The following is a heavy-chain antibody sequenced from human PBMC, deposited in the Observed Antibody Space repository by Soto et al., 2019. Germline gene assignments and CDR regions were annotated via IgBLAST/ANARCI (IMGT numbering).Heavy chain of an antibody. Sequence: SVKVSCKASGGTFSSYTISWVRQAPGQGLEWMGRIIPILGIANYAQKFQGRVTITADKSTSTAYMELSSLRSEDTAVYYCAGAARDYYYYMDVWGKGTTVTVSS. V-gene: IGHV1-69*02. D-gene: IGHD2-15*01. CDR2: IIPILGIA. CDR1: GGTFSSYT. CDR3: AGAARDYYYYMDV. J-gene: IGHJ6*03.